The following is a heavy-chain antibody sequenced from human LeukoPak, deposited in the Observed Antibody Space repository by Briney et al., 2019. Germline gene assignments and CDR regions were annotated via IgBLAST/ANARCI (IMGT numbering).Heavy chain of an antibody. CDR3: ARASSGYYWDFDY. CDR1: GDSISSYNYF. Sequence: PSETLSLTCTVSGDSISSYNYFWGWIRQPPGKGLEWVGSIYYRGNTYYNPSLKSRVTLSADTSKNQFSLKVTSVTAADTAVYYCARASSGYYWDFDYWGQGALVTVSS. J-gene: IGHJ4*02. V-gene: IGHV4-39*01. D-gene: IGHD3-22*01. CDR2: IYYRGNT.